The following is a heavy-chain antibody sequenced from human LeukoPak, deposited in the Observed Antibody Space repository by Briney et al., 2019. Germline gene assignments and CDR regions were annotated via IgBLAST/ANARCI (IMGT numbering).Heavy chain of an antibody. J-gene: IGHJ6*03. CDR3: AKGLSGSYNYYMDV. CDR1: GFSFITYG. V-gene: IGHV3-30*02. CDR2: MSNDGSDK. Sequence: PGGSLRLSCAEFGFSFITYGMHWVRQAPGKGLEWVAFMSNDGSDKLYRDSVKGRFTISRDNSKNTLYLQMTRLRDDDTAVYFCAKGLSGSYNYYMDVWGKGTTVTVSS. D-gene: IGHD1-26*01.